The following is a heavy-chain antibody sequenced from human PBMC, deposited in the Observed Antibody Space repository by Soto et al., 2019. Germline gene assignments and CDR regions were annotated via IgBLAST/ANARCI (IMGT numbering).Heavy chain of an antibody. CDR3: AREAQDIVVVPAALGAFDI. D-gene: IGHD2-2*01. J-gene: IGHJ3*02. CDR1: GYTFTSYG. V-gene: IGHV1-18*01. CDR2: ISAYNGNT. Sequence: ASVKVSCKASGYTFTSYGISWVRQAPGQGLEWMGWISAYNGNTNYAQKLQGRVTMTTDTSTSTAYMELRSLRSDDTAVYYCAREAQDIVVVPAALGAFDIWGQGTMVTVSS.